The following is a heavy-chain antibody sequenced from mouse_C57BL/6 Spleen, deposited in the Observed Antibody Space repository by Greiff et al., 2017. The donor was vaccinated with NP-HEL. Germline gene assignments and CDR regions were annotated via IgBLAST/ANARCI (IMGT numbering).Heavy chain of an antibody. D-gene: IGHD1-1*01. CDR3: ARDDDSGSS. CDR2: ISSGSSTI. Sequence: EVKLVESGGGLVKPGGSLKLSCAASGFTFSDYGMHWVRQAPETGLEWVAYISSGSSTIYYADTVKGRFTISIDNAKNTLFLQMTRLRSEDTTVYYCARDDDSGSSWGQGTTLTVSS. CDR1: GFTFSDYG. J-gene: IGHJ2*01. V-gene: IGHV5-17*01.